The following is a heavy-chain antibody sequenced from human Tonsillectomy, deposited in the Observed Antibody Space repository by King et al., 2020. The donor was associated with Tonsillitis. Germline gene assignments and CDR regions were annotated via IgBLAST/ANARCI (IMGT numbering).Heavy chain of an antibody. D-gene: IGHD1-26*01. CDR3: ARRYGGYVDY. CDR1: GGSFSGYF. J-gene: IGHJ4*02. Sequence: VQLQQWGAGLLKPSETLSLKCGVYGGSFSGYFWSWIRQPPGKGLEWSGESKHSGSTNYNPSLKSRVTISVDTSKNQFSLKLSSVTAADTAVYYCARRYGGYVDYWGQGTLVTVSS. CDR2: SKHSGST. V-gene: IGHV4-34*01.